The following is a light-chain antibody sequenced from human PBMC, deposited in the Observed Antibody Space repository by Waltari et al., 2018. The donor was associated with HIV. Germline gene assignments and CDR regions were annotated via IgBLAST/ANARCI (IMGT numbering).Light chain of an antibody. CDR2: SDI. CDR1: RSNIGAGYF. J-gene: IGLJ2*01. CDR3: QSYDSSLRASV. Sequence: QSALTQPPSVSGAPGQRVTISCTGNRSNIGAGYFVHWYQHLPGTAPKLLVYSDINRPSGVPYRFSGSKSGTSASLVITGLQAEDEADYYYQSYDSSLRASVFGGGTKLTVL. V-gene: IGLV1-40*01.